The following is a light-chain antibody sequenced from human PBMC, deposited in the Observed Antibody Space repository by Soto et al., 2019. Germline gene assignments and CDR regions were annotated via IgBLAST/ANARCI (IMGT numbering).Light chain of an antibody. CDR3: QQLNSYPRP. CDR2: KAS. CDR1: QTISSW. V-gene: IGKV1-5*03. Sequence: ITEAAATLYGSVGDRVTITCRASQTISSWLAWYQQKPGKAPKRLIYKASTLKSGVPSRFSGSGSGTEFTLTISSLQPDDFATYYCQQLNSYPRPFGQGTKVDI. J-gene: IGKJ1*01.